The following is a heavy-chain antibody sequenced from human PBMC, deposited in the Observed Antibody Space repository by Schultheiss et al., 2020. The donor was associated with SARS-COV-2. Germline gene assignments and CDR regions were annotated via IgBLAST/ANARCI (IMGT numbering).Heavy chain of an antibody. Sequence: GGSLRLSCAASGFTFSNAWMNWVRQAPGKGLEWVSGIVWNSGSIGYADSVKGRFTISRDNAKISLYLQMNSLRAEDTAVYYCARDNTYYGPMDVWGQGTMVTVSS. J-gene: IGHJ6*02. V-gene: IGHV3-9*01. D-gene: IGHD3-10*01. CDR2: IVWNSGSI. CDR3: ARDNTYYGPMDV. CDR1: GFTFSNAW.